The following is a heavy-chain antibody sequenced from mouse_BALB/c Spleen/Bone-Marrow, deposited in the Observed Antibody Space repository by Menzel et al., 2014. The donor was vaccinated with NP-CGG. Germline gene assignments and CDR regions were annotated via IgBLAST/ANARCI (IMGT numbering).Heavy chain of an antibody. CDR2: IDPANDNT. J-gene: IGHJ3*01. D-gene: IGHD2-2*01. CDR1: GFNIKGIY. CDR3: ANYGYDGGVFAY. Sequence: VQLQQSGAELVKPGTSVKLSCTASGFNIKGIYMHWVKRRPEQGLEWIGRIDPANDNTKYDPKFQGKATITADTSSNTAYLHLSSLTSEDTAVYYCANYGYDGGVFAYWGQGTLVTVSA. V-gene: IGHV14-3*02.